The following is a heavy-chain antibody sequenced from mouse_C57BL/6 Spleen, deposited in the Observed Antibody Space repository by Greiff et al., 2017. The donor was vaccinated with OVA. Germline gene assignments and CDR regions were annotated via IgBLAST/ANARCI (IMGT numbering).Heavy chain of an antibody. V-gene: IGHV5-17*01. CDR1: GFTFSDYG. CDR3: ARGELHFDY. Sequence: EVKLMESGGGLVKPGGSLKLSCAASGFTFSDYGMHWVRQAPEKGLEWVAYISSGSSTIYYADTVKGRFTISRDNAKNTLFLQMTSLRSEDTAMYYCARGELHFDYWGQGTTLTVSS. CDR2: ISSGSSTI. J-gene: IGHJ2*01.